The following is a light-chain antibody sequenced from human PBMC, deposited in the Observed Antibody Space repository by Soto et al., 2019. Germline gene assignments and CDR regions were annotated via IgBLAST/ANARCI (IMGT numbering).Light chain of an antibody. Sequence: DIQMTQSPSTLSASVGDRVTITCRASQSISSWLAWYRQKPGKAPKLLIYDASSLESGVPSRFSGSGSGTEFTLAISSLQPDDCATYYCQQYNSYSRTFGQGTKVEIK. CDR3: QQYNSYSRT. CDR1: QSISSW. J-gene: IGKJ1*01. CDR2: DAS. V-gene: IGKV1-5*01.